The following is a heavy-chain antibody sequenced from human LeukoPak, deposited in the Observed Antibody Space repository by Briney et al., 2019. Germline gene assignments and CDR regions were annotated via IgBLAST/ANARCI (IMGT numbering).Heavy chain of an antibody. J-gene: IGHJ6*03. Sequence: PSETLSLTCAVSGFSISSGSYWGWCRPPPGKGLEWIGTIYHSGSTSYNPSPKSRVTISVDTSKNQFSLKLSSVTAADMAVDYCARHERFYYYYMDVWGKGTTVTVSS. CDR3: ARHERFYYYYMDV. V-gene: IGHV4-38-2*01. CDR1: GFSISSGSY. CDR2: IYHSGST. D-gene: IGHD1-1*01.